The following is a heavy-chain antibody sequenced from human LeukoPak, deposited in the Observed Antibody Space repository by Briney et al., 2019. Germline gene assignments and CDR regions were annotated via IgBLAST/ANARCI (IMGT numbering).Heavy chain of an antibody. J-gene: IGHJ4*02. CDR3: AKDGASAYGSGTLLYRGGIDY. Sequence: GGSLRLSCAASGFTFSISDMHWVRQATGKGLEWVSSIGTAGNTFYPGSVEGRFSISRDNAKNSLYLQMNSLRAEDTALYYCAKDGASAYGSGTLLYRGGIDYWGQGTLVTVSS. V-gene: IGHV3-13*01. CDR2: IGTAGNT. D-gene: IGHD3-10*01. CDR1: GFTFSISD.